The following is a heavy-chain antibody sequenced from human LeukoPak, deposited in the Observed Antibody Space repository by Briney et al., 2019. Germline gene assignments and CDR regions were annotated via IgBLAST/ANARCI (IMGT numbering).Heavy chain of an antibody. D-gene: IGHD3-9*01. J-gene: IGHJ3*02. Sequence: SETLSLTCTVSGGSISSSSYYWGWIRQPPGKGLEWIGYIYYSGSTYYNPSLKSRVTISVDTSKNQFSLKLSSVTAADTAVYYCARGPGYYRGAFDIWGQGTMVTVSS. CDR3: ARGPGYYRGAFDI. CDR1: GGSISSSSYY. CDR2: IYYSGST. V-gene: IGHV4-30-4*01.